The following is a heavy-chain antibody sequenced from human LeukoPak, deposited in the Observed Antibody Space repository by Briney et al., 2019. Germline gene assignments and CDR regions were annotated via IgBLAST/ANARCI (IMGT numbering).Heavy chain of an antibody. D-gene: IGHD2-2*01. J-gene: IGHJ4*02. V-gene: IGHV1-18*01. CDR2: ISTYNGHT. CDR3: AVLTYQLLDYYFDY. Sequence: ASVKVSCKASGYTFNSYGISWVRQAPGQGLEWMGWISTYNGHTNYAQKVQDRVTMTRDTSTSTVYMELRSLRYDDTAVYYCAVLTYQLLDYYFDYWGQGTLVTVSS. CDR1: GYTFNSYG.